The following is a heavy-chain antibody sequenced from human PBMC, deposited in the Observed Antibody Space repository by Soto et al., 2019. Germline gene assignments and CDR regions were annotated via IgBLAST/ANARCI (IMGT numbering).Heavy chain of an antibody. J-gene: IGHJ5*02. V-gene: IGHV3-30*18. CDR3: AKLTVTSWFDP. Sequence: ESVGGVVQPGRSLRLSCAASGFTFSSYGMHWVRQAPGKGLEWVAVISYDGSNKYYADSVKGRFTISRDNSKNTLYLQMNSLRAEDTAVYYCAKLTVTSWFDPWGQGTLVTVSS. CDR1: GFTFSSYG. CDR2: ISYDGSNK. D-gene: IGHD4-17*01.